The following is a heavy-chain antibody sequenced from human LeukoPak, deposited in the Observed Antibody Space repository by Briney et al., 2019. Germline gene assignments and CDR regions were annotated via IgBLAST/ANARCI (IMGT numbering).Heavy chain of an antibody. CDR1: GFTFRSHA. CDR3: AKDFRIGYSAHFDY. V-gene: IGHV3-23*01. D-gene: IGHD2-21*01. CDR2: IYENGGTT. J-gene: IGHJ4*02. Sequence: GGSLRLSCVGSGFTFRSHAMSWVRQAPEKGLEFVSGIYENGGTTYYADSVKGRFSISRDNSKNTLYLQMDSLRGEDTAVYYCAKDFRIGYSAHFDYWGQGTLVTVTS.